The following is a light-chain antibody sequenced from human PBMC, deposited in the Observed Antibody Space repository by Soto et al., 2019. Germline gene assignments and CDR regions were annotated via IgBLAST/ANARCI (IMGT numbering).Light chain of an antibody. CDR1: QRISTW. J-gene: IGKJ4*01. CDR2: GAS. V-gene: IGKV1D-12*01. Sequence: DIQMTQSPSYVSASVGDRVTITCRASQRISTWLAWYQQRPGEAPKLLIYGASSLQSWVPSRFSGSGSGTDFTLSISSLHPEDSATYYCQKSKSFPRTFGGGTRVEI. CDR3: QKSKSFPRT.